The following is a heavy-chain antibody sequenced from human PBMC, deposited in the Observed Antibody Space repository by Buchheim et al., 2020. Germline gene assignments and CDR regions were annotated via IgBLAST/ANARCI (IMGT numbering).Heavy chain of an antibody. D-gene: IGHD4-11*01. Sequence: QVQLQESGPGLVKPSETLSLTCTVSGGSISSSSYYWGWIRQPPGKGLEWIGTIYYSGSTYYNPSLKSRVTISVDTSKHQFSLKLSSVTAADTAVYYCARELQRTSYYYYGMDVWGQGTT. CDR1: GGSISSSSYY. J-gene: IGHJ6*02. V-gene: IGHV4-39*02. CDR2: IYYSGST. CDR3: ARELQRTSYYYYGMDV.